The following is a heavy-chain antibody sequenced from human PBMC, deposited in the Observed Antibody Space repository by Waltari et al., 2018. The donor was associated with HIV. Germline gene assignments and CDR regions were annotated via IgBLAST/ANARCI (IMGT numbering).Heavy chain of an antibody. J-gene: IGHJ3*02. D-gene: IGHD3-3*01. V-gene: IGHV3-23*01. CDR2: ISGSGGST. Sequence: EVQLLESGGGLVQPGGSLRLSCTASGFTFSRSAMSWVRQAQGPGLQWVSAISGSGGSTYYADSVKGRFTISRDNSKNTLYLQMNSLRAEDTAVYYCAKGSPDDFWTPDAFDIWGQGTMVTVSS. CDR1: GFTFSRSA. CDR3: AKGSPDDFWTPDAFDI.